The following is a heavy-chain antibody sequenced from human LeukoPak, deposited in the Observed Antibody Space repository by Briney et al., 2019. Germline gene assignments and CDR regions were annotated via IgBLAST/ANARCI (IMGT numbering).Heavy chain of an antibody. CDR2: INSDGSST. D-gene: IGHD2-2*01. CDR1: GFTFSSYW. J-gene: IGHJ4*02. Sequence: PGGSLRLSCAAPGFTFSSYWMHWVRQAPGKGLVWVSRINSDGSSTSYADSVKGRFTISRDNAKNTLYLQMNSLRAEDTAVYYCARGAERYCSSTSCSYPGYFDYWGQGTLVTVSS. V-gene: IGHV3-74*01. CDR3: ARGAERYCSSTSCSYPGYFDY.